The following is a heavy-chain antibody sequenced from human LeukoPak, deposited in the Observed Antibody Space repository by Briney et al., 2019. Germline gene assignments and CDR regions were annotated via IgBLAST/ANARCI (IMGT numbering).Heavy chain of an antibody. CDR1: GFTFSSYE. J-gene: IGHJ4*02. V-gene: IGHV3-48*03. Sequence: GGSLRLSCAASGFTFSSYEMNWVRQAPGQGLEWDSYISSSGSTIYYADSVVSRFTISSDNAMNSLYLQMNSLRAEDTAVYYCARDYCSSTSCYSGAFDYWGQGTLVTVSS. CDR3: ARDYCSSTSCYSGAFDY. CDR2: ISSSGSTI. D-gene: IGHD2-2*02.